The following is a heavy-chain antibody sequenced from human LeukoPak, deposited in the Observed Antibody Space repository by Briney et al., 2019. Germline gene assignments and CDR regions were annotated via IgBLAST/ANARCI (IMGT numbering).Heavy chain of an antibody. D-gene: IGHD6-13*01. CDR1: GFTFSSYE. CDR3: ARVRRIIAAVGTGTRRENWFDP. J-gene: IGHJ5*02. CDR2: ISSSGSTI. Sequence: GSLRLSCAASGFTFSSYEMNWVRQAPGKGLEWVSYISSSGSTIYYADSVKGRFTISRDNAKNSLYPQMNSLRAEDTAVYYCARVRRIIAAVGTGTRRENWFDPWGQGTLVPVSS. V-gene: IGHV3-48*03.